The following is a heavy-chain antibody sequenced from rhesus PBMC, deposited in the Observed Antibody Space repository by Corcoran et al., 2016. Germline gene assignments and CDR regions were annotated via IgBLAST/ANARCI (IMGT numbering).Heavy chain of an antibody. CDR2: ISNGGGST. Sequence: EVQLVESGGGLVQPGGSLSLSCAASGFTFGDSGIHCVRQAPGKGLEWVSRISNGGGSTWYADSVKGRFTISRENAKNTLYLQMDSLRAEDTAVYYCSTVTRYWGQGVLVTVSS. CDR3: STVTRY. V-gene: IGHV3-59*01. D-gene: IGHD4-35*01. J-gene: IGHJ4*01. CDR1: GFTFGDSG.